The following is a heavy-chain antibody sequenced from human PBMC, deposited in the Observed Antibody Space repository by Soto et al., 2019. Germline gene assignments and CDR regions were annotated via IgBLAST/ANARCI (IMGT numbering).Heavy chain of an antibody. J-gene: IGHJ4*02. V-gene: IGHV1-69*01. CDR2: FIPIFGTG. CDR1: GGTFKKYA. CDR3: ARKSEYTYGYGLGYYFYS. D-gene: IGHD5-18*01. Sequence: QVQLVQSGAEVKKPGSSMRVSCKASGGTFKKYAFSWVRQAPGQGLEWMGGFIPIFGTGNYAEQFQGRVSITADESTKTVYMDLRSLRSDDTAVYYCARKSEYTYGYGLGYYFYSWGQGTLITVSS.